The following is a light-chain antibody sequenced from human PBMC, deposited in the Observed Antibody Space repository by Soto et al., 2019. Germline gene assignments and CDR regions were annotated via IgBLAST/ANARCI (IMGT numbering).Light chain of an antibody. Sequence: QAVLTQAPSASGTPGQRVTISCSGSSSNIESNTVTWYQQVSGTAPKLLIYSNAQRPSGVPDRFSGSKSGTSVYLAIAGLQSEDEADYYCAAWHDSLNGWVFGGGTKVTVL. J-gene: IGLJ3*02. CDR1: SSNIESNT. CDR3: AAWHDSLNGWV. CDR2: SNA. V-gene: IGLV1-44*01.